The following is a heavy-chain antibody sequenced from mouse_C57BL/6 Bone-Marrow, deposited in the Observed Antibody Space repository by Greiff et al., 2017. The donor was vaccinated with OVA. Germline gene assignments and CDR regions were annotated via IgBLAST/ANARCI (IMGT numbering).Heavy chain of an antibody. D-gene: IGHD1-1*01. Sequence: QVQLKQPGAELVMPGASVKLSCKASGYTFTSYWMHWVKQRPGQGLEWIGEIDPSASYPNYNQKFKGKSTLTVDKSSSTAYMQLSSRTSEDSAVYYCARLITTVVADYWGQGTTLTVSS. J-gene: IGHJ2*01. CDR2: IDPSASYP. CDR1: GYTFTSYW. CDR3: ARLITTVVADY. V-gene: IGHV1-69*01.